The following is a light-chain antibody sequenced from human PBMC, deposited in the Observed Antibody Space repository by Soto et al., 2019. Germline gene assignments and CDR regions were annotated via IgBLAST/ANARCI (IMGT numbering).Light chain of an antibody. Sequence: DIVMTQSPSTLSVSPGERANLSCRASQSVSSNLAWYQQKPGQAPRLLIYGASTRATGIPARFSGSGSGTEFTLTISSLQSEDFAVYYCQQYNNWPGWTFGQGTNVEIK. CDR3: QQYNNWPGWT. J-gene: IGKJ1*01. V-gene: IGKV3-15*01. CDR2: GAS. CDR1: QSVSSN.